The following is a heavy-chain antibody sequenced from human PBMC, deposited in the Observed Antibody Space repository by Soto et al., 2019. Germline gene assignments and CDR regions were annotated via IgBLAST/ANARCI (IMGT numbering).Heavy chain of an antibody. CDR2: IIPIFGTA. Sequence: SVDLISCGLHATEQGLEWMGGIIPIFGTANYAQKFQGRVTITADKSTSTAYMELSSLRSEDTAVYYCARGTAPYYYDSSGYYRHFDYWGQGTLVTVSS. V-gene: IGHV1-69*06. J-gene: IGHJ4*02. CDR1: SVDL. CDR3: ARGTAPYYYDSSGYYRHFDY. D-gene: IGHD3-22*01.